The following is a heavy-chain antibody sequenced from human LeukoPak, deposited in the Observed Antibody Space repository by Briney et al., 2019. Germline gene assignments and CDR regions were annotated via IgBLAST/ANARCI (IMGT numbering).Heavy chain of an antibody. D-gene: IGHD6-13*01. CDR3: ARDSGWFRFDS. Sequence: GGSLRLSCAASGFTFSSYAMHWVRQAPGKGLEWVANIKEDGSDKYYVDSVKGRFTISRDNAKNSLYLQMNSLRAEDTAVYYCARDSGWFRFDSWGQGTLVTVSS. CDR2: IKEDGSDK. J-gene: IGHJ4*02. CDR1: GFTFSSYA. V-gene: IGHV3-7*03.